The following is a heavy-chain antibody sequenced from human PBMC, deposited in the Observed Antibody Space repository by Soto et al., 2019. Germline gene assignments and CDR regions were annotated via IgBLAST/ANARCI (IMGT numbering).Heavy chain of an antibody. CDR1: GGLFSSYP. V-gene: IGHV1-69*01. D-gene: IGHD3-22*01. CDR2: IIPVFQTA. J-gene: IGHJ4*02. Sequence: QEQLVQSGAEVKKPGSSVKVSCKASGGLFSSYPISWVRQVPGPGLEWMGGIIPVFQTAYYTQKFQCRVTITADESTHTAYLELSSLRSEDTAIYYCARGGSGYTCFNEFWGQGTLVTVSS. CDR3: ARGGSGYTCFNEF.